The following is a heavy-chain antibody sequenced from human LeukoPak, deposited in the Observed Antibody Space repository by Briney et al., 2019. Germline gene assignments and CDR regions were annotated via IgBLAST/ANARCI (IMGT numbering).Heavy chain of an antibody. CDR2: IYTSGST. CDR3: ARDQFGIYIVDYYYMDV. D-gene: IGHD3-16*01. V-gene: IGHV4-61*02. J-gene: IGHJ6*03. Sequence: PSQTLSLTCTVSGGSISSGSYYWRWLRQPAGKGLEWIGRIYTSGSTNYNPSLKSRVTISVDTSKNQFSLKLSSVTAADTAVYYCARDQFGIYIVDYYYMDVWGKGTTVTVSS. CDR1: GGSISSGSYY.